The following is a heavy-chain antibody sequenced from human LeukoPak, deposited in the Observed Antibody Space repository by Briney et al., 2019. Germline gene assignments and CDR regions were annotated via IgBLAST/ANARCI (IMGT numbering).Heavy chain of an antibody. CDR1: GCSISSYY. D-gene: IGHD5-18*01. J-gene: IGHJ5*02. V-gene: IGHV4-59*01. Sequence: SETLSLTCTVSGCSISSYYWSWIRQPPGKGLEWIGYIYYSGSTNYNPSLKSRVTISVDTSKNQFSLKLSSVTAADTAVYYCARAGYSYGVNWFDPWGQGTLVTVSS. CDR3: ARAGYSYGVNWFDP. CDR2: IYYSGST.